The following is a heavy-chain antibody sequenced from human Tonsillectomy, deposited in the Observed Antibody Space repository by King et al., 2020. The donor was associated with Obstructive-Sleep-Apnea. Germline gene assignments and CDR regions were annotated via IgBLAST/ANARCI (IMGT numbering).Heavy chain of an antibody. CDR3: TTVPQDGYSMWGPGFDY. V-gene: IGHV3-15*01. CDR2: IKSKTDDGTT. D-gene: IGHD5-24*01. J-gene: IGHJ4*02. Sequence: QLVQSGGGLVKPGGSLRLSCAASVFTFTYAWMHWVRQAPGKGLEWVGRIKSKTDDGTTDYAAPVKGRFTISRDDSKNTLYLQMNSLKTADTAVYYCTTVPQDGYSMWGPGFDYWGQGTLVTVSS. CDR1: VFTFTYAW.